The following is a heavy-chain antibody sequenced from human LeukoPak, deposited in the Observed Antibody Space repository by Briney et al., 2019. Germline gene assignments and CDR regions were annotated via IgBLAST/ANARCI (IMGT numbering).Heavy chain of an antibody. Sequence: GGSLRLSCAASGFTFSNAWMSWVRQAPGKGLEWVSVIYSGGSTYYADSVKGRFTISRDNSKNTLHLQMNSLRAEDTAVYYCARARYDSSGYYPYYFDYWGQGTLVTVSS. V-gene: IGHV3-66*01. D-gene: IGHD3-22*01. CDR2: IYSGGST. J-gene: IGHJ4*02. CDR1: GFTFSNAW. CDR3: ARARYDSSGYYPYYFDY.